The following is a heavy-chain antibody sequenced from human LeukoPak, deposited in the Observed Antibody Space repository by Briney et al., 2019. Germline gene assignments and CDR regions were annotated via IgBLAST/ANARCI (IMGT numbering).Heavy chain of an antibody. CDR3: AKEVWLVPSYFDY. Sequence: PGGSLRLSCAASGFTFGSYSMNWVRQAPGKGLEWVSGISWNSGSIGYADSVKGRFTISRDNAKNSLYLQMNSLRAEDTAVYYCAKEVWLVPSYFDYWGQGTLVTVSS. J-gene: IGHJ4*02. CDR2: ISWNSGSI. V-gene: IGHV3-9*01. D-gene: IGHD6-19*01. CDR1: GFTFGSYS.